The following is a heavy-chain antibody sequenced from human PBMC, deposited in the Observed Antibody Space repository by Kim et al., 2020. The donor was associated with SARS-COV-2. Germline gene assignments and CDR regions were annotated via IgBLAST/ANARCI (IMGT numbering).Heavy chain of an antibody. V-gene: IGHV3-30*18. Sequence: GGSLRLSCAASGFTFSSYGMHWVRQAPGKGLEWVAVISYDGSNKYYADSVKGRFTISRDNSKNTLYLQMNSLRAEDTAVYYCAKDLYYGSGSYYLNYYY. D-gene: IGHD3-10*01. CDR1: GFTFSSYG. CDR2: ISYDGSNK. J-gene: IGHJ6*01. CDR3: AKDLYYGSGSYYLNYYY.